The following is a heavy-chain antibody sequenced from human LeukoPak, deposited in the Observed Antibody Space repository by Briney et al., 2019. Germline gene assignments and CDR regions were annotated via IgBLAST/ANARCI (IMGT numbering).Heavy chain of an antibody. CDR2: ISDSGTTK. CDR1: GFTFRSFE. V-gene: IGHV3-48*03. J-gene: IGHJ4*02. Sequence: PGGSLRLSCVASGFTFRSFEMNWVRQPPGKGLEWISYISDSGTTKYYADSVKGRFTISRDNAKNSLYLQMNSLRAEDTAVYYCVVAITYWGRGTQVTVSS. D-gene: IGHD1-14*01. CDR3: VVAITY.